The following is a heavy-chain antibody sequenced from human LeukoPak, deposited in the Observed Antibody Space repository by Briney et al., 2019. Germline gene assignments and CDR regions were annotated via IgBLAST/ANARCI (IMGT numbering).Heavy chain of an antibody. Sequence: GGSLRLSCAASGFAFSYYNMNWVRQAPGKGLEWVSSISTSSSYIYYADSVKGRFTISRDNAKNSLYLQMNSLRAEDTAVYYWARSGEPPSGFYNWGQGTMVTVSS. CDR3: ARSGEPPSGFYN. CDR2: ISTSSSYI. CDR1: GFAFSYYN. D-gene: IGHD1-14*01. J-gene: IGHJ3*02. V-gene: IGHV3-21*01.